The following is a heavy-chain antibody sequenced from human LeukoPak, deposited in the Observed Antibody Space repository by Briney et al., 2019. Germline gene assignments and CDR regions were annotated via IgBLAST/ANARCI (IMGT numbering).Heavy chain of an antibody. J-gene: IGHJ4*02. D-gene: IGHD5-18*01. Sequence: GGSLRLSCAASGFTFSSYAMHWVRQAPGKGLEWVAVISYDASNKYYADSVNGRFTISRDNSKNTLYLQMNSLRAEDTAVYYCARGKSGVTFDYWGQGTLVTVSS. CDR2: ISYDASNK. V-gene: IGHV3-30-3*01. CDR1: GFTFSSYA. CDR3: ARGKSGVTFDY.